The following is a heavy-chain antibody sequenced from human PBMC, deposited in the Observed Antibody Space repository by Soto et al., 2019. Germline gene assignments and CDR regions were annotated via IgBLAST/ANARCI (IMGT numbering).Heavy chain of an antibody. J-gene: IGHJ1*01. Sequence: EVQLLESGGGLVQRGGSLRLSCAASGFTFTTYAMNWVRQAPGKGLEWVSLISGSGLSTYYADSVKGRFTISRDNSKNTLYLKMNDLRAEDTAVYYCAKDQGFGTLGAEYFHHWGQGSMVTVSS. CDR3: AKDQGFGTLGAEYFHH. V-gene: IGHV3-23*01. CDR1: GFTFTTYA. D-gene: IGHD3-10*01. CDR2: ISGSGLST.